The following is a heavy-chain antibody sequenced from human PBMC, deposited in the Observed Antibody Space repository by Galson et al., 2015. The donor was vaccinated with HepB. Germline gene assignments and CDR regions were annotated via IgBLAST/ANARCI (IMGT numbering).Heavy chain of an antibody. CDR3: ARLLRWALDY. J-gene: IGHJ4*02. V-gene: IGHV4-39*07. D-gene: IGHD4-23*01. CDR1: GGSISSSSYY. Sequence: ETLSLTCTVSGGSISSSSYYWGWIRQPPGKGLEWIGSIYYSGSTYYNPSLKSRVTISVDTSKNQFSLKLSSVTAADTAVYYCARLLRWALDYWGQGTLVTVSS. CDR2: IYYSGST.